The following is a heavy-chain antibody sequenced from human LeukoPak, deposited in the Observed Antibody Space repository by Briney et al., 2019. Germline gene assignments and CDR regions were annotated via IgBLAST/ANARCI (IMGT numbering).Heavy chain of an antibody. CDR2: IYSGGST. Sequence: PGGSLRLSCAASGLTVSSNYMSWVRQAPGKGLEWVSVIYSGGSTYYADSVKGRFTISRDNSKNTLYLQMNSLRAEDTAVYYCARDRGYSYGYPNWFDPWGQGTLVTVSS. V-gene: IGHV3-66*01. CDR3: ARDRGYSYGYPNWFDP. CDR1: GLTVSSNY. J-gene: IGHJ5*02. D-gene: IGHD5-18*01.